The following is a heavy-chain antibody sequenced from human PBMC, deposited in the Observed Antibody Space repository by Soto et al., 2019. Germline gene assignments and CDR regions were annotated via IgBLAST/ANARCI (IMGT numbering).Heavy chain of an antibody. J-gene: IGHJ4*02. CDR1: GFTFSSYS. V-gene: IGHV3-21*01. CDR2: ISSSSSYI. Sequence: PGGSLRLSCAASGFTFSSYSMNWVRQAPGKGLEWVSSISSSSSYIYYADSVKGRFTISRDNAKNSLYLQMNSLRAEDTAVYYCARRGKDSYGLDYWGQGTLVNVSS. D-gene: IGHD5-18*01. CDR3: ARRGKDSYGLDY.